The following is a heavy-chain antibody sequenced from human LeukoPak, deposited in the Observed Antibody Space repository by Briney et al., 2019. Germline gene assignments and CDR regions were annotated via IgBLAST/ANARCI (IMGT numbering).Heavy chain of an antibody. V-gene: IGHV3-21*01. J-gene: IGHJ3*01. CDR3: VRGGLSMQREDVFDL. D-gene: IGHD2/OR15-2a*01. CDR2: ISASPYI. CDR1: GFAFSAYS. Sequence: GGSLRLSCAGSGFAFSAYSMNWARQAPGKGLAWVSSISASPYIYYADSVKDRFIIFRDNAKSSLYLQMNSLRAEDTAVYYCVRGGLSMQREDVFDLWGQGTMVTVSS.